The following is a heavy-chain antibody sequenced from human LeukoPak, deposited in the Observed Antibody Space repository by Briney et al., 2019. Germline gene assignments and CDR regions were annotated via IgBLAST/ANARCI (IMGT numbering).Heavy chain of an antibody. CDR1: GGSISSYY. D-gene: IGHD6-19*01. J-gene: IGHJ4*02. V-gene: IGHV4-59*01. CDR2: IYYSGST. Sequence: SETLSLTCTVSGGSISSYYWSWIRQPPGKGLEWIRYIYYSGSTNYNPSLKSRVTISVDTSKNQFSLKLSPVTAADTAVYYCARDRGPGIAVMGPEYYFDYWGQGTLVTVSS. CDR3: ARDRGPGIAVMGPEYYFDY.